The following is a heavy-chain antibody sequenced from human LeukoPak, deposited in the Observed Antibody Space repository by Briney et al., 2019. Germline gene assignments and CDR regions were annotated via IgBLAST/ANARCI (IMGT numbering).Heavy chain of an antibody. Sequence: GGSLGLSCAASGFTFSSFAMSWVRQAPGKGLEWVSSISGSGGRTYYADSVKGRFTISRDNSKNTLYLQMNSLRAEDTAVYYCAKDWTGTKPFDLWGRGTLVTVSS. CDR2: ISGSGGRT. D-gene: IGHD3/OR15-3a*01. J-gene: IGHJ2*01. CDR3: AKDWTGTKPFDL. CDR1: GFTFSSFA. V-gene: IGHV3-23*01.